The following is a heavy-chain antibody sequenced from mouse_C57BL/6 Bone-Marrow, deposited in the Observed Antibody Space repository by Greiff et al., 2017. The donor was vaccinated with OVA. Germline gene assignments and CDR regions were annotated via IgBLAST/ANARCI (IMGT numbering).Heavy chain of an antibody. CDR1: GYTFTSYW. D-gene: IGHD2-5*01. CDR2: IDPSDSYT. V-gene: IGHV1-59*01. J-gene: IGHJ2*01. CDR3: ATYYSNYLDY. Sequence: QVQLQQSGAELVRPGTSVKLSCKASGYTFTSYWMHWVKQRPGQGLEWIGEIDPSDSYTNYNQKFKGKSTLTVDKSSSTAYMQLSSLTSEDSAVYYCATYYSNYLDYWGQGTTLTVSS.